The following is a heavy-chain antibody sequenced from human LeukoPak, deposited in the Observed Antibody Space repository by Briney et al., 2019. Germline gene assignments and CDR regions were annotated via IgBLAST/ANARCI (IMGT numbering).Heavy chain of an antibody. Sequence: SETLSLTCTVSGGSISSGGYYWSWIRQHPGKGLEWIGYIYYSGSTYYNPSLKSRVTISVDTSKNRFSLKLSSVTAADTAVYYCARVRLGSGWRALDYWGQGTLVTVSS. CDR2: IYYSGST. D-gene: IGHD6-19*01. CDR1: GGSISSGGYY. J-gene: IGHJ4*02. CDR3: ARVRLGSGWRALDY. V-gene: IGHV4-31*03.